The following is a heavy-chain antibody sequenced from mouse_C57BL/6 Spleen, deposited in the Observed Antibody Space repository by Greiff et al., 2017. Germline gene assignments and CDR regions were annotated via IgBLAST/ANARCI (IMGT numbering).Heavy chain of an antibody. Sequence: VKLVESGPGLVAPSQSLSITCTVSGFSLTSYGVDWVRQSPGKGLEWLGVIWGVGSTNYNSALKSSLSISKDNSKTQVFLKMNSLQTDDTAMYYCASRLGDYAMDYWGQGTSVTVSS. CDR2: IWGVGST. J-gene: IGHJ4*01. CDR1: GFSLTSYG. D-gene: IGHD3-1*01. CDR3: ASRLGDYAMDY. V-gene: IGHV2-6*01.